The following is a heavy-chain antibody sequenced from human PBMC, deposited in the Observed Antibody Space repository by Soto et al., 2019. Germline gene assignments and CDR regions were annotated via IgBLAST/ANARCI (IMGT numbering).Heavy chain of an antibody. D-gene: IGHD1-26*01. J-gene: IGHJ4*02. CDR1: GDSVSSNSAA. CDR2: TYFRSKWYK. Sequence: SQTLSLTCAISGDSVSSNSAAWNWIRQSPSRGLEWLGRTYFRSKWYKDYAISVKSRITINPDTSKNQFSLQLNSVTPEDTAMYYCVRDVGGGELLDYWGQGTLVTVSS. V-gene: IGHV6-1*01. CDR3: VRDVGGGELLDY.